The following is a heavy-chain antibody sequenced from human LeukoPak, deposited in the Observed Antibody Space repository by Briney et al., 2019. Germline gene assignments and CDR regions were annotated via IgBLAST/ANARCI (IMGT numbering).Heavy chain of an antibody. D-gene: IGHD3-10*01. V-gene: IGHV4-39*01. CDR2: IYYTGST. Sequence: SETLSLTCAVSGASISGSGYYLGWIRQPPGKGLEWIGNIYYTGSTYYNASLQSRVTISIDMSKNQFSLRLSSVTAADTAMYYCAVTPAGRHYYYYMDVWGKGTTVTISS. CDR3: AVTPAGRHYYYYMDV. J-gene: IGHJ6*03. CDR1: GASISGSGYY.